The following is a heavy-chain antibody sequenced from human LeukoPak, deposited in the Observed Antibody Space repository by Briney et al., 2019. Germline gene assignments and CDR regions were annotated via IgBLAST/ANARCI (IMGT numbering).Heavy chain of an antibody. D-gene: IGHD6-19*01. Sequence: PGGSLRLSCAASGFTFSNYAIHWVRQAPGKGLEWVAIISSGGSDKFYADSVKGRFTISRDNSKNTLYLQMNSLRAEDTAVYYCAKESYSSGWADYYFDYWGRGTLVTVSS. CDR1: GFTFSNYA. V-gene: IGHV3-30-3*01. J-gene: IGHJ4*02. CDR3: AKESYSSGWADYYFDY. CDR2: ISSGGSDK.